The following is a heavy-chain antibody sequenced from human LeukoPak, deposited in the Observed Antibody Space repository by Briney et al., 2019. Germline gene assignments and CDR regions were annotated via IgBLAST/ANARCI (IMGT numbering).Heavy chain of an antibody. Sequence: GESLKISCKGSGYSLSSHWIGWVRQMPGKGLEWMGIIYPGDSDIRYRPSFQGQVTISADKSISTTYLQWSSLKASDTAMYYCARLGDKQLWLFDYWGQGTLVTVSS. J-gene: IGHJ4*02. D-gene: IGHD5-18*01. CDR1: GYSLSSHW. CDR2: IYPGDSDI. V-gene: IGHV5-51*01. CDR3: ARLGDKQLWLFDY.